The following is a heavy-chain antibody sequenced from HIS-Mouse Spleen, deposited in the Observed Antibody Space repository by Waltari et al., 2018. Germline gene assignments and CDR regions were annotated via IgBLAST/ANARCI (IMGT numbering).Heavy chain of an antibody. CDR3: AREIPYSSSWYDWYFDL. Sequence: QLQLQESGPGLVKLSETLSLTCTVSGGPISSSSYYWGWIRQPPGKGLEWIGSIYYSGSTYYNPSLKSRVTISVDTSKNQFSLKLSSVTAADTAVYYCAREIPYSSSWYDWYFDLWGRGTLVTVSS. CDR2: IYYSGST. V-gene: IGHV4-39*02. J-gene: IGHJ2*01. D-gene: IGHD6-13*01. CDR1: GGPISSSSYY.